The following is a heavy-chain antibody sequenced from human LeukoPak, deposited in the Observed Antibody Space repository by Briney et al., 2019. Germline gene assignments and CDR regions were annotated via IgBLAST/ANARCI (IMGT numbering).Heavy chain of an antibody. CDR3: AKDLMIVVVPTHY. CDR1: GFTFSSYG. D-gene: IGHD3-22*01. CDR2: IRYDGSNK. Sequence: PGGSLRLSCAASGFTFSSYGMHWVRQAPGKGLEWVAFIRYDGSNKYYADSMKGRFTLSRDNSKNTLYLQMNSLRAEDTAVYYCAKDLMIVVVPTHYWGQGTLVTVSS. J-gene: IGHJ4*02. V-gene: IGHV3-30*02.